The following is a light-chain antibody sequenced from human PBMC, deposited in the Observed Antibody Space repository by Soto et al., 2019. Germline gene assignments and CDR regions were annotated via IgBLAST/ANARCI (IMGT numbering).Light chain of an antibody. Sequence: DIQMTQSPSSLSASVGDTVTFTCRASQDISTYLAWYQQKPGKVPSLLIYAASTLQSGVPSRFSGSGSGTTFTLTVSGLQPEDVATYFCQNYYSAPLFVQGTRLEI. CDR3: QNYYSAPL. V-gene: IGKV1-27*01. CDR2: AAS. J-gene: IGKJ5*01. CDR1: QDISTY.